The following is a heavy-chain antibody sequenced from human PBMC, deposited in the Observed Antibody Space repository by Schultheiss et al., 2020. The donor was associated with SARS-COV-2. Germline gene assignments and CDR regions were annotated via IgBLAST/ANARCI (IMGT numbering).Heavy chain of an antibody. CDR1: GFTFSSYE. J-gene: IGHJ4*02. CDR2: ISSSGSTI. V-gene: IGHV3-48*03. D-gene: IGHD6-6*01. Sequence: GSLRLSCAASGFTFSSYEMNWVRQAPGKGLEWVSYISSSGSTIYYADSVKGRFTISRDNAKNSLYLQMNSLRAEDTAVYYCARSIAARRGTFDYWGQGTLVTVSS. CDR3: ARSIAARRGTFDY.